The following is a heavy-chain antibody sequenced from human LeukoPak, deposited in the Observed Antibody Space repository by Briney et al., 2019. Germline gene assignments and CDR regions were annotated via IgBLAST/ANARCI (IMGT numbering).Heavy chain of an antibody. CDR3: ARGGQSSGRFDP. CDR2: ISNSGGTT. CDR1: GFSFSSYA. Sequence: GGSLRLSCAASGFSFSSYAMSWVRQAPGKGLEWVSVISNSGGTTLYADSVKGRFTISRDNSKNTVHMQMNSLRAEDTAVYYCARGGQSSGRFDPWGQGALVTVSS. V-gene: IGHV3-23*01. D-gene: IGHD2-15*01. J-gene: IGHJ5*02.